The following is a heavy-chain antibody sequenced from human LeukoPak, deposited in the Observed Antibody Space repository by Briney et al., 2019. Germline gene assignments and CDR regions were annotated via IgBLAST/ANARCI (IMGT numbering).Heavy chain of an antibody. V-gene: IGHV6-1*01. CDR2: TYYRSKWYN. Sequence: SHTLSLTCDISGDSVSSNSAAWNWIRKSPSRGLDWLGRTYYRSKWYNDYAASVKSRISINPGTSKNQFSLHLNSVTPEDTAVYYCARDQGGSYYFDYWGQGTLVTVSS. J-gene: IGHJ4*02. CDR1: GDSVSSNSAA. D-gene: IGHD1-26*01. CDR3: ARDQGGSYYFDY.